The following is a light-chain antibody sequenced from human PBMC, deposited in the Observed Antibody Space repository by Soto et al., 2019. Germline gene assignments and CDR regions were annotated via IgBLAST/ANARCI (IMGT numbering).Light chain of an antibody. Sequence: QSVLTQPASVSGSPGQSITISCTGTISDVGGYNYVSWYQHHPGKAPKLMIYEISNRPSGVSNRFSGSKSGNTASLTISGLRAEDEADYYCSSYTSSSTPVFGTGTKVTVL. J-gene: IGLJ1*01. CDR3: SSYTSSSTPV. CDR2: EIS. CDR1: ISDVGGYNY. V-gene: IGLV2-14*01.